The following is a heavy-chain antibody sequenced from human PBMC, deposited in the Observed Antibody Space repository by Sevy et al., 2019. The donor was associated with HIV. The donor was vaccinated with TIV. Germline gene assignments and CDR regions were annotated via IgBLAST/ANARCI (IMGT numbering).Heavy chain of an antibody. J-gene: IGHJ4*02. CDR2: ISSSVSTI. D-gene: IGHD3-9*01. CDR1: GFTFSDYY. Sequence: GGSLRLSCAASGFTFSDYYMSWIRQAPGKGLEWVSYISSSVSTIYYADSVKGRFTISRDNAKNSLYLQMNSLRAEDTAVYYCARAPQYYDILTGYYPPDYWGQGTLVTVSS. CDR3: ARAPQYYDILTGYYPPDY. V-gene: IGHV3-11*01.